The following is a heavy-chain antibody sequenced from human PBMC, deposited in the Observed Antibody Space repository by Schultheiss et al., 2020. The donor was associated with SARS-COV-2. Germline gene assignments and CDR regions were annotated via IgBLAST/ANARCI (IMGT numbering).Heavy chain of an antibody. J-gene: IGHJ3*02. V-gene: IGHV4-31*03. Sequence: SETLSLTCTVSGGSISSGGYYWSWIRQHPGKGLEWIGYIYYSGSTYYNPSLKSRVTISVDTSKNQFSLKLSSVTAADTAVYYCASVGVPAAISGIYAFDIWGQGTMVTVSS. CDR2: IYYSGST. CDR3: ASVGVPAAISGIYAFDI. CDR1: GGSISSGGYY. D-gene: IGHD2-2*02.